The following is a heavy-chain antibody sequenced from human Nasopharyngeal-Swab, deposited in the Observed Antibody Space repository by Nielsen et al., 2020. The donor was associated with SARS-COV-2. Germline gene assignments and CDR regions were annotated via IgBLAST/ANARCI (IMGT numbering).Heavy chain of an antibody. CDR2: HSGSGRSI. CDR1: GFNFSSYG. V-gene: IGHV3-48*02. D-gene: IGHD1-7*01. Sequence: GESLNIYCAASGFNFSSYGMNWVRQAPGKGPECISFHSGSGRSIFYADSLKGRFTISRDNAKNSLFLQLDGLGDEDSATYFCARVFCVGTTRDAFDIWGQGTKVIVSA. CDR3: ARVFCVGTTRDAFDI. J-gene: IGHJ3*02.